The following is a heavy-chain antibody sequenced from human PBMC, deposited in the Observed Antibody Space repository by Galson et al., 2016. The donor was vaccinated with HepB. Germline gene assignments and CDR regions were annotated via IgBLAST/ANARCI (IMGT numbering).Heavy chain of an antibody. CDR1: GITLRNFI. D-gene: IGHD3-22*01. CDR2: ISHDDISK. Sequence: SLRLSCAASGITLRNFIIHWVRQPPGKGLEWVAAISHDDISKYYTDSVKVRFTISRDNSGNTVDLQMNSLRAEDTAVYYCARAAHSSGYCDVFDIWGQGTKVTVSS. CDR3: ARAAHSSGYCDVFDI. V-gene: IGHV3-30-3*01. J-gene: IGHJ3*02.